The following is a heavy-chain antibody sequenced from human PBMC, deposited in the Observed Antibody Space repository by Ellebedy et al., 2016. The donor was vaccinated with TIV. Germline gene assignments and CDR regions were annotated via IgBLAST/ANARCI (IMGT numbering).Heavy chain of an antibody. V-gene: IGHV1-69*13. CDR1: GGTFSSYA. CDR2: IIPIFGTA. CDR3: AREGVRGLRAYCGGDCFLH. D-gene: IGHD2-21*02. J-gene: IGHJ1*01. Sequence: ASVKVSCKASGGTFSSYAISWVRQAPGQGLEWMGGIIPIFGTANYAQKFQGRVTITADESTSTAYMELSSLRSEDTAVYYCAREGVRGLRAYCGGDCFLHWGQGTLVTVSS.